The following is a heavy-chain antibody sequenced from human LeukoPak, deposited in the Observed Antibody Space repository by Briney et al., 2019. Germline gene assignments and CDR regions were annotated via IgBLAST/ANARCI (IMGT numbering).Heavy chain of an antibody. Sequence: TGGSLRLSCAASGFTFSSYWMSWVRQAPGKGPEWVANIKQDGSQKYYVDSVKGRFSISRDNAKNSLYLQMNSLRAEDTAVYYCARDISYYYDSSGYWQLDYWGQGTLVTVSS. V-gene: IGHV3-7*01. J-gene: IGHJ4*02. D-gene: IGHD3-22*01. CDR3: ARDISYYYDSSGYWQLDY. CDR2: IKQDGSQK. CDR1: GFTFSSYW.